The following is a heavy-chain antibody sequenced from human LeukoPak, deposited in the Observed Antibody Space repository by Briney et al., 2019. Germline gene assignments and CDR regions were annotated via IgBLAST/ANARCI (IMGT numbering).Heavy chain of an antibody. Sequence: VKVSCKASGYTFTHYYMHWGQQAPEKGREWMVLVGPKDGKTIYAEKFQGGATITADTSTDTAYMELRSLKSDDTAVYYCASRGSSSSGFGCMDFWGKGTTVTVSS. J-gene: IGHJ6*03. CDR1: GYTFTHYY. D-gene: IGHD6-6*01. CDR2: VGPKDGKT. CDR3: ASRGSSSSGFGCMDF. V-gene: IGHV1-69-2*01.